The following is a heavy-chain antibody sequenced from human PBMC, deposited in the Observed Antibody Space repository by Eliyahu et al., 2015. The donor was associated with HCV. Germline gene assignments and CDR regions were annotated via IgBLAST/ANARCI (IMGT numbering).Heavy chain of an antibody. V-gene: IGHV3-21*01. CDR1: GFTFSSYS. CDR3: ARVRAASYGMDV. D-gene: IGHD6-25*01. Sequence: EVQLVESGGGLVKPGGSLRLXCAASGFTFSSYSXNWVRQAPGKGLEWVSSISSSSSYIYYADSVKGRFTISRDNAKNSLYLQMNSLRAEDTAVYYCARVRAASYGMDVWGQGTTVTVSS. J-gene: IGHJ6*02. CDR2: ISSSSSYI.